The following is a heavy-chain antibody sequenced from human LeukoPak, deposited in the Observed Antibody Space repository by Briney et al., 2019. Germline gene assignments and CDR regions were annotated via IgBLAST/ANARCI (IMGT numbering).Heavy chain of an antibody. CDR3: AKDRGGTYYYEPQALDY. J-gene: IGHJ4*02. CDR1: GFTFSSYG. Sequence: GGSLRLSCAASGFTFSSYGMHWVRQAPGKGLEWVAVISYDGSNKYYADSVKGRFTISRDNSKNTLYLQMNSLRAEDTAVYYCAKDRGGTYYYEPQALDYWGQGTLVTVSS. D-gene: IGHD3-10*01. V-gene: IGHV3-30*18. CDR2: ISYDGSNK.